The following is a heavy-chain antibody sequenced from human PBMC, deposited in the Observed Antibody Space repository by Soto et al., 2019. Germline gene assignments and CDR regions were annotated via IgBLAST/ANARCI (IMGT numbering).Heavy chain of an antibody. CDR3: XXXXXGWYKDLRSDY. J-gene: IGHJ4*02. CDR1: GFTFSSYA. V-gene: IGHV3-30-3*01. Sequence: QVQLVESGGGVVQPGRSLRLSCAASGFTFSSYAMHWVRQAPGKGLEWVAVISYDGSNKYDADSVKGRFTISRDNSKXXXXXXXXXXXXXXXXXXXXXXXXXGWYKDLRSDYWGQGTLVTVSS. D-gene: IGHD6-19*01. CDR2: ISYDGSNK.